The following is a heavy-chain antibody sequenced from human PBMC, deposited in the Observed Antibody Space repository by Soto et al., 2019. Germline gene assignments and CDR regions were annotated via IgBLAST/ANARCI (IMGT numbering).Heavy chain of an antibody. J-gene: IGHJ3*01. D-gene: IGHD3-22*01. V-gene: IGHV4-34*01. CDR3: ARGNYYDSGGYFPK. Sequence: SETLSLTCAVYGGSFSGYYWNWIRQPPGKGLEWIGEINHSGSTNYNPSLKSRVTISVDTSKNQFSLKLSSVTAADTAVYYCARGNYYDSGGYFPKWGRGXMVTV. CDR2: INHSGST. CDR1: GGSFSGYY.